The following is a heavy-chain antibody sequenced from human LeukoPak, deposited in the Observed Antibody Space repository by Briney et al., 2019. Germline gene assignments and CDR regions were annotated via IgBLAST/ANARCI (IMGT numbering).Heavy chain of an antibody. CDR3: ARKRSSDL. CDR2: IYYSESA. V-gene: IGHV4-59*02. CDR1: GDSVSNYY. Sequence: KPSETLSLTCTVSGDSVSNYYWSWIRQPPGKRLEWIGCIYYSESAPYNPSLKSRVTISLDTSKNQFFLKLSSATAADTAVYYCARKRSSDLWGQGTLVTVSS. J-gene: IGHJ4*02.